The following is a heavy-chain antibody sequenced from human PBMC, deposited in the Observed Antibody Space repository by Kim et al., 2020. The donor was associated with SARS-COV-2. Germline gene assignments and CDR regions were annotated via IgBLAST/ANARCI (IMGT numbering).Heavy chain of an antibody. D-gene: IGHD1-7*01. Sequence: SETLSLTCTVSGGSISSYYWSWIRQPAGKGLEWIGRIYTSGSTNYNPSLKSRVTMSVDTSKNQFSLKLSSVTAADTAVYYCARERLKLELLWFDPWGQGTLVTVSS. CDR3: ARERLKLELLWFDP. CDR2: IYTSGST. CDR1: GGSISSYY. V-gene: IGHV4-4*07. J-gene: IGHJ5*02.